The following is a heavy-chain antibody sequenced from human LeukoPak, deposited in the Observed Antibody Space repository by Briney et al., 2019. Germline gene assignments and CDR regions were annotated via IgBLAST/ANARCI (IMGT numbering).Heavy chain of an antibody. CDR1: GFTFRSYW. J-gene: IGHJ4*02. CDR3: ARGPYDILTGYYGYYFDY. D-gene: IGHD3-9*01. V-gene: IGHV3-74*01. Sequence: PGGSLRLSCAASGFTFRSYWMHWLRQAPGKGLVWVSHINSDGSSTSYADSVKGRFTISRDNAKNTLYLQMNSLRAEDTAVYYCARGPYDILTGYYGYYFDYWGQGTLVTVSS. CDR2: INSDGSST.